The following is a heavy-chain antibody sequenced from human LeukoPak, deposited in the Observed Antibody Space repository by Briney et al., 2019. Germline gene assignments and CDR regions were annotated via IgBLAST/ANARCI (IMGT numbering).Heavy chain of an antibody. J-gene: IGHJ4*02. CDR1: GGSISSSSYY. CDR2: IYYSGRT. D-gene: IGHD1-26*01. Sequence: SETLSLTCTVSGGSISSSSYYWGWIRQPPGKGLEWIGCIYYSGRTYYNPSLKSRVTISVDPSKNQFSLKLSSVTAADTAVYYCARLSGSYFDYWGQGTLVTVSS. V-gene: IGHV4-39*01. CDR3: ARLSGSYFDY.